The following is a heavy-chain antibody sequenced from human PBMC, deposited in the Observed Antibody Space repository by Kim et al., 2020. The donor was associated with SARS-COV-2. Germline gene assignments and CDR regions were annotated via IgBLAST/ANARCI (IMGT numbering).Heavy chain of an antibody. Sequence: GGSLRLSCAASGFTFSSYSMNWVRQAPGKGLEWVSSISSSSIYIYYADSLKGRFTISRDNAKNSLYLQMNSLRAEDTAVYYCARVSHDILTGYRYFFDY. CDR1: GFTFSSYS. J-gene: IGHJ4*01. CDR3: ARVSHDILTGYRYFFDY. CDR2: ISSSSIYI. D-gene: IGHD3-9*01. V-gene: IGHV3-21*01.